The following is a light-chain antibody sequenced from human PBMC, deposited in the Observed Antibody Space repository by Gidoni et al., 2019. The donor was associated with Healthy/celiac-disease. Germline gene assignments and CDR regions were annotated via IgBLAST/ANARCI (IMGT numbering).Light chain of an antibody. CDR1: SSNIGAGYD. Sequence: QSVLTQPPSVSGAPGQRVTISCTGSSSNIGAGYDVHWYQQLPGTAPKLLIHGNSDRPSGVPDRFSGSKSGTSASLAITGLQAEDEADYYCQSYDRSLRGGVFGGGTKLIVL. CDR2: GNS. J-gene: IGLJ3*02. CDR3: QSYDRSLRGGV. V-gene: IGLV1-40*01.